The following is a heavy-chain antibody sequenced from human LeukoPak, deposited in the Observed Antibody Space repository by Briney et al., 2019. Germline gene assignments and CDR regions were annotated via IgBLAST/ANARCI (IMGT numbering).Heavy chain of an antibody. D-gene: IGHD3-22*01. CDR2: IIGSGGST. J-gene: IGHJ4*02. Sequence: PGGSLRLSCAASGFTFSSYAMNWVRQAPGKGLEWVSGIIGSGGSTEYADSVKGRFTISRDNSKNTLFLQMNSLRAEDTALYYCAKESFIPYYYDSSGYIDYWGQGTLVTVSS. CDR1: GFTFSSYA. V-gene: IGHV3-23*01. CDR3: AKESFIPYYYDSSGYIDY.